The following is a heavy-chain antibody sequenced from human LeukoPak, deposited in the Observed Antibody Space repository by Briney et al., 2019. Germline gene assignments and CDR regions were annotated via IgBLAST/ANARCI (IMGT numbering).Heavy chain of an antibody. CDR1: GYTFTSYG. D-gene: IGHD3-10*01. J-gene: IGHJ5*02. V-gene: IGHV1-18*01. CDR3: ARDQGSGSDLLGNWFDL. Sequence: ASVKVSCKASGYTFTSYGISWVRQAPGQGLEWMGWISAYNGNTNYAQKLQGRVTMTTDTSTSTAYMELRSLRSDDTAVYYCARDQGSGSDLLGNWFDLWGQGTLVTVSS. CDR2: ISAYNGNT.